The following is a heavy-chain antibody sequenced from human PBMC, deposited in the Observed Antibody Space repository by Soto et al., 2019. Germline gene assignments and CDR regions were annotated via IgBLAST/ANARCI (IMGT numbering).Heavy chain of an antibody. CDR2: ISGSGAIP. CDR1: GFTVTNSA. V-gene: IGHV3-23*01. D-gene: IGHD1-26*01. J-gene: IGHJ4*02. CDR3: GVGRTPYYFDY. Sequence: GSLRLSCAASGFTVTNSAMNWVRQVPGKGLEWVSSISGSGAIPHYADSVKGRFSIFRDESNNTLYLQMNSLRAEDTAVYFCGVGRTPYYFDYSGQGALVTVSS.